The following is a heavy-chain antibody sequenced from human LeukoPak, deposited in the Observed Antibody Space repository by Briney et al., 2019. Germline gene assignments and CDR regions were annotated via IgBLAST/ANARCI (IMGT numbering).Heavy chain of an antibody. D-gene: IGHD6-6*01. CDR1: GGSITSGDSH. CDR2: IYYSGST. CDR3: ARHVHSSSRWSAYFDY. J-gene: IGHJ4*02. Sequence: PSETLSLTCTVSGGSITSGDSHWSWIRQPPGKGLEWIGYIYYSGSTNYNPSLKSRVTISVDTSKNQFSLKLSSVTAADTAVYYCARHVHSSSRWSAYFDYWGQGTLVTVSS. V-gene: IGHV4-61*08.